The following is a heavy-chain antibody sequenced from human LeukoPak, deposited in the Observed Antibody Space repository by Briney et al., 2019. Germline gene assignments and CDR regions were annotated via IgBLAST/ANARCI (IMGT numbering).Heavy chain of an antibody. CDR2: IFSGGTT. D-gene: IGHD3-3*01. Sequence: GGSLRLSCAASGFTVSSNYMGWVRQAPGRGLEWVSIIFSGGTTFYADSLKGRFSISRDTSKNTVDLHMNGLRAEDTAVYYCAKDLTIVAPYNWFDPWGQGTLVTVSS. CDR1: GFTVSSNY. J-gene: IGHJ5*02. V-gene: IGHV3-53*01. CDR3: AKDLTIVAPYNWFDP.